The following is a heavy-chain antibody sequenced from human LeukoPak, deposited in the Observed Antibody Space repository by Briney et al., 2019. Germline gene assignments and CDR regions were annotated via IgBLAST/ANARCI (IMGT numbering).Heavy chain of an antibody. CDR3: ARAPPITGTTNYYYYMDV. V-gene: IGHV1-69*05. Sequence: SVKVSCKASRGTFSSYAISWVRQAPGQGLEWMGGIIPIFGTADYAQKFQGRVTITTDESTSTAYMELGSLRSEDTAVYYCARAPPITGTTNYYYYMDVWGKGTTVTVSS. CDR1: RGTFSSYA. J-gene: IGHJ6*03. D-gene: IGHD1-7*01. CDR2: IIPIFGTA.